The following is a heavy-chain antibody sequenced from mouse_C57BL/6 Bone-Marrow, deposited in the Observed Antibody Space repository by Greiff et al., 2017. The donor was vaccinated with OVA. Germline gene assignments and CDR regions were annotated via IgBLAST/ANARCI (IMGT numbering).Heavy chain of an antibody. CDR3: ARDGYYPYAMDY. CDR1: GFTFSSYA. V-gene: IGHV5-4*01. D-gene: IGHD2-3*01. J-gene: IGHJ4*01. CDR2: ISDGGSYT. Sequence: EVKLVESGGGLVKPGGSLKLSCAASGFTFSSYAMSWVRQTPEKRLEWVATISDGGSYTYYPDNVKGRFTISRDNAKNNLYLQMSHLKSEDTAMYYCARDGYYPYAMDYWGQGTSVTVSS.